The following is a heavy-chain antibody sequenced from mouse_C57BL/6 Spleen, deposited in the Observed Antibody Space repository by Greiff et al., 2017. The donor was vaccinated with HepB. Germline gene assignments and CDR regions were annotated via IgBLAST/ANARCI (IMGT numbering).Heavy chain of an antibody. Sequence: VKLMESGAELVRPGASVTLSCKASGYTFTDYEMHWVKQTPVHGLEWIGAIDPETGGTAYNQKFKGKAILTADKSSSTAYMELRSLTSEDSAVYYCTRGRYYGSYWYFDVWGTGTTVTVSS. CDR2: IDPETGGT. CDR3: TRGRYYGSYWYFDV. D-gene: IGHD1-1*01. CDR1: GYTFTDYE. V-gene: IGHV1-15*01. J-gene: IGHJ1*03.